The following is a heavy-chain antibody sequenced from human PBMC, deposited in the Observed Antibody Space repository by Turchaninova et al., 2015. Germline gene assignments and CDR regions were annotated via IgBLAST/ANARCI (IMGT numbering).Heavy chain of an antibody. J-gene: IGHJ4*02. D-gene: IGHD3-9*01. V-gene: IGHV3-7*01. CDR2: INQGGSEK. Sequence: EVQLVESGGGLVQPGGSLRLSCAASGFTLNTYWMSWVRPAPGKALEWVATINQGGSEKNYVDSVKGGFTISRDNAKNSLSLKMNSLRAEDTALYYCARDDWGYAKNWGQGTLVTVSS. CDR1: GFTLNTYW. CDR3: ARDDWGYAKN.